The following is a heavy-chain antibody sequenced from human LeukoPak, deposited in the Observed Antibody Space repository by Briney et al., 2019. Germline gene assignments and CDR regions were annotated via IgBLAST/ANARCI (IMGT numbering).Heavy chain of an antibody. CDR3: ARDSTQDYSSSWYTGPNWFDP. CDR1: GFTFSSYS. J-gene: IGHJ5*02. Sequence: PGESLRLSCAASGFTFSSYSMNWVRQAPGKGLEWVSSISSSSSYIYYADSVKGRFTISRDNAKNSLYLQMNSLRAEDTAVYYCARDSTQDYSSSWYTGPNWFDPWGQGTLVTVSS. CDR2: ISSSSSYI. V-gene: IGHV3-21*01. D-gene: IGHD6-13*01.